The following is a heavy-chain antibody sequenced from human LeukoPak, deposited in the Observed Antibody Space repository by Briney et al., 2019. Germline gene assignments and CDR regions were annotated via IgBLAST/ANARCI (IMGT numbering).Heavy chain of an antibody. V-gene: IGHV3-66*01. CDR2: ISRSDIL. D-gene: IGHD4-11*01. CDR3: ARANYSDYGGGFDC. CDR1: GFTVDGNY. Sequence: GGSLRLSCAASGFTVDGNYMNWVRQAPGKGLEWVSRISRSDILYYADSVKGRFTISGDNSRGTLYLQMNSLRAEDTATYYCARANYSDYGGGFDCWGRGTLVTVSS. J-gene: IGHJ5*01.